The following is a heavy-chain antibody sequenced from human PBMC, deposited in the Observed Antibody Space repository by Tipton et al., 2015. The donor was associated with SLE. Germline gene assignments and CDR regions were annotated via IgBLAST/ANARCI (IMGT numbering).Heavy chain of an antibody. Sequence: TLSLTCTVSGGSIGTHYWSWIRQPPGKGLEWIGSIHYSGSTYYNPSLKSPVTISVDTSKNQFSLKLSSVTAADTAVYYCARDSRGESYGSGTSLDYWGQGTLVTVSS. D-gene: IGHD3-10*01. CDR2: IHYSGST. CDR1: GGSIGTHY. V-gene: IGHV4-59*11. CDR3: ARDSRGESYGSGTSLDY. J-gene: IGHJ4*02.